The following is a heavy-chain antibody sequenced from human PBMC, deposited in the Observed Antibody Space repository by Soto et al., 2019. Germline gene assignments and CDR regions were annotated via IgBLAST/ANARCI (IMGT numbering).Heavy chain of an antibody. CDR3: ARHFTVKDYDGPFDY. CDR2: IYPGDSDT. CDR1: GYSFTSYW. V-gene: IGHV5-51*01. Sequence: PGESLKISCKGSGYSFTSYWIGWVRQMPGKGLEWMGIIYPGDSDTRYSPSFQGQVTISADKSISTAYLQWSSLKASDTAMYYCARHFTVKDYDGPFDYWGQGTLVTVSS. J-gene: IGHJ4*02. D-gene: IGHD4-17*01.